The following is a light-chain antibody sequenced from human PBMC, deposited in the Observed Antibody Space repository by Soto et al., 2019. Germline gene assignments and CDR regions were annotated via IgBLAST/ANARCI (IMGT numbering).Light chain of an antibody. CDR3: QQSYIPPRT. Sequence: DIQMTQSPSSLAASVGDMVTITCRASQSISCYLNWYQQKPGKVPKLLIYAASSLQSGVPSKFRGSGSGTDFTLTISSLQPEDFATYYCQQSYIPPRTFGKGTKEEIK. V-gene: IGKV1-39*01. CDR1: QSISCY. J-gene: IGKJ1*01. CDR2: AAS.